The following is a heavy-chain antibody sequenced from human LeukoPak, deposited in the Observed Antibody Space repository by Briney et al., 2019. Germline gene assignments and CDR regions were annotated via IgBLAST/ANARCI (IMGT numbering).Heavy chain of an antibody. D-gene: IGHD3-22*01. Sequence: GGSLRLSCASSGFIVSSFYMSWVRQAPGKGPEWVSGLSGGSNIYYADSVKGRITISRDNSKNMLYLQMNSLRAEDTAVYHCARASGGYYDSSGSFDYWGQGTLVTVSS. CDR3: ARASGGYYDSSGSFDY. CDR1: GFIVSSFY. J-gene: IGHJ4*02. CDR2: LSGGSNI. V-gene: IGHV3-53*01.